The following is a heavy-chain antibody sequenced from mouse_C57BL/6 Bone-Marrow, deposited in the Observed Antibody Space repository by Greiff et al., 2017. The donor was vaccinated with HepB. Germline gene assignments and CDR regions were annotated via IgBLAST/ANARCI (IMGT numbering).Heavy chain of an antibody. CDR2: SRNKANDYTT. Sequence: EVQLVESGGGLVQSGRSLRLSCATSGFTFSDFYMEWVRQAPGKGLEWIAASRNKANDYTTEYSASVKGRFIVSRDTSQSILYLQMNALRAEDTAIYYCARDGRGYYYGYWYFDVWGTGTTVTVSS. CDR3: ARDGRGYYYGYWYFDV. D-gene: IGHD1-1*01. V-gene: IGHV7-1*01. CDR1: GFTFSDFY. J-gene: IGHJ1*03.